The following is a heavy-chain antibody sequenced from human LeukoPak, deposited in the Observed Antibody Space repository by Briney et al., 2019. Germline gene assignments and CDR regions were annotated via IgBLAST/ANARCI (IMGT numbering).Heavy chain of an antibody. J-gene: IGHJ6*02. Sequence: GASVKVSCKASGYTFTSYDINWVRQATGQGLEWMGWMNPNSGNTGYAQKFQGRVTMTRNTSISTAYMELSSLRSEDTAVYYCARGYPRITIFGVSLTTSALRYGMDVWGQGTTVTVSS. CDR3: ARGYPRITIFGVSLTTSALRYGMDV. D-gene: IGHD3-3*01. V-gene: IGHV1-8*01. CDR1: GYTFTSYD. CDR2: MNPNSGNT.